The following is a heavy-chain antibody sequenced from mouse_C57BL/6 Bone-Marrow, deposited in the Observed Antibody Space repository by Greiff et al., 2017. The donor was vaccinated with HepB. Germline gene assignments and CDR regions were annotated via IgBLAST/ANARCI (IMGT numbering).Heavy chain of an antibody. J-gene: IGHJ4*01. CDR2: INPNNGGT. Sequence: EVQLQQSGPELVKPGASVKMSCKASGYTFTDYNMHWVKQSHGKSLEWIGYINPNNGGTSYNQKFKGKATLTVNKSSSTAYMELRSLTSEDSAVYYCARPLITTVVANYAMDYWGQGTSVTVSS. CDR3: ARPLITTVVANYAMDY. D-gene: IGHD1-1*01. CDR1: GYTFTDYN. V-gene: IGHV1-22*01.